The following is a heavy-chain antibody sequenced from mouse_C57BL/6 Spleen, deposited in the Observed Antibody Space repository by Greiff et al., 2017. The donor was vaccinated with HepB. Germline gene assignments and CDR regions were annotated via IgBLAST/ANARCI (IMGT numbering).Heavy chain of an antibody. V-gene: IGHV1-26*01. CDR2: INPNNGGT. D-gene: IGHD2-2*01. CDR1: GYTFTDYY. CDR3: ARSWDGYDSFAY. Sequence: EVQLQQSGPELVKPGASVKISCKASGYTFTDYYMNWVKQSHGKSLEWIGDINPNNGGTSYNQKFKGKATLTVDKSSSTAYMELRSLTSEDSAVYYCARSWDGYDSFAYWGQGTLVTVSA. J-gene: IGHJ3*01.